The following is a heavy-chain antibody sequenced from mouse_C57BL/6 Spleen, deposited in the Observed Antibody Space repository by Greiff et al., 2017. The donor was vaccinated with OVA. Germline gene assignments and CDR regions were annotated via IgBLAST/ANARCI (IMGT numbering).Heavy chain of an antibody. CDR3: AKGDYSNSYFDY. V-gene: IGHV2-4*01. Sequence: VQLQQSGPGLVQPSQSLSITCTVSGFSLTSYGVHWVRQPPGKGLEWLGVIWSGGSTDYTAAFITRLSISKDNSNSQVFFKMNSLQADDTAIYYCAKGDYSNSYFDYWGQGTTLTVSS. D-gene: IGHD2-5*01. CDR1: GFSLTSYG. CDR2: IWSGGST. J-gene: IGHJ2*01.